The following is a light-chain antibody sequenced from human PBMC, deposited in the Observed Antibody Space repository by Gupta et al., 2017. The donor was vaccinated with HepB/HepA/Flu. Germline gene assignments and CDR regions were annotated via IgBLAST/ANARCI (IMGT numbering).Light chain of an antibody. CDR1: KLGNKY. J-gene: IGLJ3*02. Sequence: SYELTQPPSVSVSPGQTASITCSGDKLGNKYGSWYQQKPGQSPILVIYQDNKRPSGIPERFSGSTSGNTATLTISGTQAMDEADYYCQAWDATTEGVFGGGTKLTVL. V-gene: IGLV3-1*01. CDR2: QDN. CDR3: QAWDATTEGV.